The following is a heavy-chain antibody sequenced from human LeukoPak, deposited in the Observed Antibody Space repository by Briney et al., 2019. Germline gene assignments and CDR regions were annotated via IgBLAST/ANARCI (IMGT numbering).Heavy chain of an antibody. CDR1: GGSFSGYY. Sequence: SETLSLTCAVYGGSFSGYYWSWIRQPPGKGLEWIGEINHSGSTNYNPSLKSRVTISVDTSKNQFSLKLSSVTAADTAVYYCARARAVAGTMDYWGQETLVTVSS. V-gene: IGHV4-34*01. J-gene: IGHJ4*02. CDR2: INHSGST. CDR3: ARARAVAGTMDY. D-gene: IGHD6-19*01.